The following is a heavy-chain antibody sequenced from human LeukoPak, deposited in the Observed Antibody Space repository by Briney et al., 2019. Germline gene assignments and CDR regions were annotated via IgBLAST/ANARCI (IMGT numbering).Heavy chain of an antibody. CDR1: GFTFSSYA. CDR3: ARDLKQLVLDY. D-gene: IGHD6-13*01. Sequence: GGSLRLSCAASGFTFSSYARHWVRQAPGKGLEWVAVISYDGSNKYYADSVKGRFTISRDNSKNTLYLQMNSLRAEDTAVYYCARDLKQLVLDYWGQGTLVTVSS. CDR2: ISYDGSNK. V-gene: IGHV3-30*04. J-gene: IGHJ4*02.